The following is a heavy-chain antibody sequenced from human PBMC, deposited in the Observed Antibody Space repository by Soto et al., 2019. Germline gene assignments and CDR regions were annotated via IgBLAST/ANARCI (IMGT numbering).Heavy chain of an antibody. CDR1: GGSISSGGYS. D-gene: IGHD3-10*01. J-gene: IGHJ6*02. CDR3: SRAPFYYGSGSYVYYYGMDV. V-gene: IGHV4-30-2*01. Sequence: SETLSLTCAVSGGSISSGGYSWSWIRQPPGKGLEWIGYIYHSGSTYYNPSLKSRVTISVDRSKNQFSLKLSSVTAADTAVYYCSRAPFYYGSGSYVYYYGMDVWGQGITVTVSS. CDR2: IYHSGST.